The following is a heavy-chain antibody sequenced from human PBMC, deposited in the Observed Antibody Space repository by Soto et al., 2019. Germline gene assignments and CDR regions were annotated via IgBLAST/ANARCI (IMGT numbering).Heavy chain of an antibody. CDR1: DGSISSRSYY. CDR2: IYYSGST. Sequence: PSGTPSLTCTVSDGSISSRSYYWCWIRQPPGKGLEWIGSIYYSGSTYYNPSLKSRVTISVDTSKNQFSLKLSSVTAADTAVYYCARRETGNLGFSYYYGMDVWGQGTTVT. V-gene: IGHV4-39*01. J-gene: IGHJ6*02. CDR3: ARRETGNLGFSYYYGMDV. D-gene: IGHD1-1*01.